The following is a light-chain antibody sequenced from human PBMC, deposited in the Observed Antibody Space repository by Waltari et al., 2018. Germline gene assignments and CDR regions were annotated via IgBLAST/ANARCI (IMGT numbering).Light chain of an antibody. J-gene: IGKJ2*01. CDR1: QTICNY. CDR3: HQHYSSPQT. CDR2: AAS. Sequence: DIQVTQSPSSLSSSVGDRVTITFRARQTICNYLIWYQPKPGTAPTVLIYAASSSQSGVPSRFSGSGSGTAFTLTISSLQPEDFVTYYCHQHYSSPQTFGQGTKLEIK. V-gene: IGKV1-39*01.